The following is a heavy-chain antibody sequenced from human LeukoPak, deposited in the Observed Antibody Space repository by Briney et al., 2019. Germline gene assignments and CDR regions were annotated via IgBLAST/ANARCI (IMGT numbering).Heavy chain of an antibody. CDR3: ARDLPRGYSSSWYYGFYYYHGMDV. D-gene: IGHD6-13*01. CDR1: GYTFTGYY. J-gene: IGHJ6*02. CDR2: INPNSGGT. V-gene: IGHV1-2*06. Sequence: GASVKVSCKASGYTFTGYYMHWVRQAPGQGLEWMGRINPNSGGTNYAQKFQGRVTMTRDTSISTAYMELSRLRSDDTAVYYCARDLPRGYSSSWYYGFYYYHGMDVWGQGTTVTVSS.